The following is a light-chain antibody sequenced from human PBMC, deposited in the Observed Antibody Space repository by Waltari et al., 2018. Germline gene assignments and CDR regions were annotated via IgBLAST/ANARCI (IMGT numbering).Light chain of an antibody. CDR1: SSDVGGYNY. Sequence: QSALTQPRSVSGSPGQSVTISCTGTSSDVGGYNYVPWYQQHPGKAPKRMIYDVSKPPSGVPDRFSGSKSGNTASLTISGLQAEDEADYYCCSYAGSYTSFFGTGTKVTVL. J-gene: IGLJ1*01. CDR2: DVS. CDR3: CSYAGSYTSF. V-gene: IGLV2-11*01.